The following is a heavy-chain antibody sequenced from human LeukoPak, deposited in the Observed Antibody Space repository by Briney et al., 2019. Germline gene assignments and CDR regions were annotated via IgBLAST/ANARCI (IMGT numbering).Heavy chain of an antibody. V-gene: IGHV4-34*01. Sequence: SETLSLTCGVYGGSFSAYYWSWVRHPPGKGLEWIGEIDHSGSANYNSSLKPRVTLSVATSKTTFSLRLTSVTAADTAVYFCARVRTSSLLGYFYMDAWGKGATVTVSS. CDR1: GGSFSAYY. CDR3: ARVRTSSLLGYFYMDA. J-gene: IGHJ6*03. CDR2: IDHSGSA. D-gene: IGHD2-2*01.